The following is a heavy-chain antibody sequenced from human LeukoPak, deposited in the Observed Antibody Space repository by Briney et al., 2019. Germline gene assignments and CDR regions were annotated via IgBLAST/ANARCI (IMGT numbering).Heavy chain of an antibody. CDR2: TNAGNGNT. Sequence: AASVKVSCKASGYTFTSYAMHWVRQAPGQRLEWMGWTNAGNGNTKYSQKFQGRVTITRDTSASTAYMELCSLRSEDTAVYYCAREGIAAAGDKFDYWGQGTLVTVSS. CDR1: GYTFTSYA. CDR3: AREGIAAAGDKFDY. V-gene: IGHV1-3*01. J-gene: IGHJ4*02. D-gene: IGHD6-13*01.